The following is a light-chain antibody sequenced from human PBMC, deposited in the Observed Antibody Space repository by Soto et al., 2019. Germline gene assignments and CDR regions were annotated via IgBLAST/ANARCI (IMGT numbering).Light chain of an antibody. V-gene: IGKV1-5*01. CDR3: QQYNSYPRT. CDR1: QSISSW. CDR2: DAS. J-gene: IGKJ1*01. Sequence: DIQMTQSPSTLSASVGDRVTITCRASQSISSWLAWYQQKPGKAPKLLIYDASSLESGVPSRFSGSGSGTEFTLTISSLQPYDFATYYCQQYNSYPRTCGQGTKVEIK.